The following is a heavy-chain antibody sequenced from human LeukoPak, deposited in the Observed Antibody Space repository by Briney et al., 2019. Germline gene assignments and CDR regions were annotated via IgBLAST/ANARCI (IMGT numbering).Heavy chain of an antibody. V-gene: IGHV1-18*01. D-gene: IGHD5-12*01. J-gene: IGHJ3*02. CDR1: GYTFINYG. Sequence: ASVKVSCKASGYTFINYGITWVRQAPGQGLEWMGWISAYNGNTNYAQKLQGRVTMTTDTSTSTAYMELRSLRSDDTAVYYCARGVREQWIYDAFDIWGQGTMVTVSS. CDR2: ISAYNGNT. CDR3: ARGVREQWIYDAFDI.